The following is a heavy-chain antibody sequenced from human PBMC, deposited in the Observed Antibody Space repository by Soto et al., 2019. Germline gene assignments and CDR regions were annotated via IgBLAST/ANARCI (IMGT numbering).Heavy chain of an antibody. J-gene: IGHJ4*02. Sequence: EVQLVESGGGLVQPGGSLRVSCAASGFTFSSHWIHWVRQGPGKGLMSVSRIDGDGRNTDHADSVKGRFTISRDNAKNTVYLQMSSLRVDETGVYYCIRGSRGWNGIDYWGQGALVTVSS. CDR2: IDGDGRNT. V-gene: IGHV3-74*01. CDR3: IRGSRGWNGIDY. CDR1: GFTFSSHW. D-gene: IGHD6-19*01.